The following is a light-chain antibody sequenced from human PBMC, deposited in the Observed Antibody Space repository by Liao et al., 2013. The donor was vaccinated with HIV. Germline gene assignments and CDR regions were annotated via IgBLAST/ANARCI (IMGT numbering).Light chain of an antibody. Sequence: SYELTQAPSVSVSPGQTASITCSGDKLGDKYVYWYQQKPGQSPVLVIYQDVKRPSGIPERFSGSKSGTTATLTIGRVEAGDEADYYCQVWDSNSVQPNLVFGGGTKLTVL. CDR3: QVWDSNSVQPNLV. V-gene: IGLV3-1*01. CDR2: QDV. J-gene: IGLJ3*02. CDR1: KLGDKY.